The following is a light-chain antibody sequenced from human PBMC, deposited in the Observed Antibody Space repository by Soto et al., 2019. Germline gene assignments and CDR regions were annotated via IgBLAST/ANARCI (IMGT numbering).Light chain of an antibody. Sequence: QSALTQPASVSGSPGQSITISCTGTSSDIGVYNYVSWFQQHPGKAPKLMIYEVNNRPSGVSDRFSGSKSANTASLTISGLQAEDEADYYCASFTTTRTWVFGGGIKLTVL. CDR2: EVN. V-gene: IGLV2-14*01. J-gene: IGLJ3*02. CDR1: SSDIGVYNY. CDR3: ASFTTTRTWV.